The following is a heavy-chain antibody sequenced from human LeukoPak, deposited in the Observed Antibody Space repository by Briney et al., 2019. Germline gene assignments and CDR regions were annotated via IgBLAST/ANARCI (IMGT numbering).Heavy chain of an antibody. CDR1: GGSFSGYY. J-gene: IGHJ4*02. V-gene: IGHV4-34*01. CDR2: INHSGST. Sequence: SETLSLTCAVYGGSFSGYYWSWIRQPPGKGLEWIGEINHSGSTNCNPSLKSRVTISVDTSKNQLSLKLSSVTAADTAVYYCARAGYSSGWYSDYWGQGTLVTVSS. D-gene: IGHD6-19*01. CDR3: ARAGYSSGWYSDY.